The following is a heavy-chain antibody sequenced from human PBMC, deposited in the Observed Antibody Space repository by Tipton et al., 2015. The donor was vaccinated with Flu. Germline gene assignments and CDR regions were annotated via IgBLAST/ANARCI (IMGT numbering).Heavy chain of an antibody. D-gene: IGHD3-3*01. CDR1: GDSISTGSHY. Sequence: TLSLTCNVSGDSISTGSHYWNWIRQPPGKGLEWIGSISHTGTYYKPSLRTRAAISADRSKNQFSLELTSVTAADTAVYYCARDTIFGVAHWGQGTLVTVSS. CDR2: ISHTGT. V-gene: IGHV4-30-2*01. CDR3: ARDTIFGVAH. J-gene: IGHJ4*02.